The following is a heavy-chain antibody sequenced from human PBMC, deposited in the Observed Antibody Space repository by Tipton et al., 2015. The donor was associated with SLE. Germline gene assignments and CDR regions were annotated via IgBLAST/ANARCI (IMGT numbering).Heavy chain of an antibody. V-gene: IGHV4-34*01. CDR3: ASVGQWLNFDY. J-gene: IGHJ4*02. CDR2: INHGGST. Sequence: GLVKPSETLSLTCAVYGGSFSGYYWSWIRQPPGKGLEWIGEINHGGSTNYNPSLKSRVTISVDTSKNQFSLKLSSVTAADTAVYYCASVGQWLNFDYWGQGTLVTVSS. CDR1: GGSFSGYY. D-gene: IGHD6-19*01.